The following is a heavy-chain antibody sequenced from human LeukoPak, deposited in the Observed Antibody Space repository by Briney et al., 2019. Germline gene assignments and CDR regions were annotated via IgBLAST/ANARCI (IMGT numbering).Heavy chain of an antibody. J-gene: IGHJ4*02. CDR1: GYTFNGYY. V-gene: IGHV1-2*02. D-gene: IGHD6-13*01. Sequence: ASVNVSCKASGYTFNGYYMHWVRQAPGQGLEWMGWINPNSGGTNYAQKFQARVTMTRDTSISTAYMELSRLRSDDTAVYYCARVPGNSSSWSLFDYWGQGTLVTVSS. CDR2: INPNSGGT. CDR3: ARVPGNSSSWSLFDY.